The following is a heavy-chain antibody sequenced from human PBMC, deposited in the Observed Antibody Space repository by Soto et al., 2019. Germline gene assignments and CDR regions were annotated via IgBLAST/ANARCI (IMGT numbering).Heavy chain of an antibody. D-gene: IGHD4-17*01. CDR3: ARDGLRWSGGYYYGMDV. V-gene: IGHV3-21*01. Sequence: PGGSLRLSCAASGFTFSSYAMSWVRQAPGKGLEWVSSISSSSSYIYYADSVKGRFTISRDNAKNSLYLQMNSLRAEDTAVYYCARDGLRWSGGYYYGMDVWGQGTTVTVSS. J-gene: IGHJ6*02. CDR1: GFTFSSYA. CDR2: ISSSSSYI.